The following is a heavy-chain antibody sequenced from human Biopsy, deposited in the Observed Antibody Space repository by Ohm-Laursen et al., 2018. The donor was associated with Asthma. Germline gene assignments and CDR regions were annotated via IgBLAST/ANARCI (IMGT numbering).Heavy chain of an antibody. CDR3: AKGRYKWNDGYYGLDV. CDR1: GFTFSNAW. Sequence: SLRLSCAASGFTFSNAWMSWVRQAPGKGLEWVAVISYDGSKKEYGDSVKGRFTISRDNSKDTVYLQMNSLRAEDTAVYYCAKGRYKWNDGYYGLDVWGQGTTVTVS. CDR2: ISYDGSKK. D-gene: IGHD1-20*01. J-gene: IGHJ6*02. V-gene: IGHV3-30*18.